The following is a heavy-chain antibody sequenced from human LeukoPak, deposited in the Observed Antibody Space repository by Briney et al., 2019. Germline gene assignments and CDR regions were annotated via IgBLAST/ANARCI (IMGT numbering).Heavy chain of an antibody. V-gene: IGHV1-69*04. CDR1: GGTFSSYA. J-gene: IGHJ6*02. Sequence: ASVKVSCKASGGTFSSYAISWVRQAPGQGLEWMGRIFPTLCIANYAQKFQGRVTITADKSTSTAYLELSSLRSEDTAVYYCAREEVVAAVCYGMDVWGQGTTVTVSS. D-gene: IGHD2-15*01. CDR2: IFPTLCIA. CDR3: AREEVVAAVCYGMDV.